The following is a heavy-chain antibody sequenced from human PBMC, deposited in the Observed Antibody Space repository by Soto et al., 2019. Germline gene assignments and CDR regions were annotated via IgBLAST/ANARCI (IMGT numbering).Heavy chain of an antibody. V-gene: IGHV2-5*02. CDR2: IYWDDDK. Sequence: QITLKKSDPTLVKPTQTLTLTCTFSGFSLSTSGVGVGWIRQPPGKALEWLALIYWDDDKRYSPSLRSRLTINKDTSKNQVVLTMTNMDPVDTATYYCIQSRCGGDCLQSYASHYYYGMDVWGQGTTVTVSS. CDR3: IQSRCGGDCLQSYASHYYYGMDV. D-gene: IGHD2-21*02. CDR1: GFSLSTSGVG. J-gene: IGHJ6*02.